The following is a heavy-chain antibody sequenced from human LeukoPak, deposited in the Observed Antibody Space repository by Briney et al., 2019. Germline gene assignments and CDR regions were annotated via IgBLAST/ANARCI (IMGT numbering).Heavy chain of an antibody. Sequence: PGGSLRLSCAASGFTFSSYAMSWVRQAPGKGLEWVSAISGSGGSTYYADSVKGQFTTSRDNSRNTLYLQMNSLRAEDTAVYYCAKVSGSSWYYYYGMDVWGQGTTVTVSS. J-gene: IGHJ6*02. CDR1: GFTFSSYA. V-gene: IGHV3-23*01. D-gene: IGHD6-13*01. CDR3: AKVSGSSWYYYYGMDV. CDR2: ISGSGGST.